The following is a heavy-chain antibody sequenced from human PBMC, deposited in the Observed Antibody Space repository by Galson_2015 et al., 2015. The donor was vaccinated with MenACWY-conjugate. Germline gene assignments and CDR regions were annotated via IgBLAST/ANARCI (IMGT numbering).Heavy chain of an antibody. CDR2: IYHSGST. J-gene: IGHJ4*02. Sequence: TLSLTCAVSGGSISSGGYSWSWIRQPPGKGLEWIGYIYHSGSTYYNPSLKSRVTISVDRSKNQFSLKLSSVTAADTAVYYCARSTDAIDYWGQGTLVTVSS. D-gene: IGHD5/OR15-5a*01. CDR1: GGSISSGGYS. CDR3: ARSTDAIDY. V-gene: IGHV4-30-2*01.